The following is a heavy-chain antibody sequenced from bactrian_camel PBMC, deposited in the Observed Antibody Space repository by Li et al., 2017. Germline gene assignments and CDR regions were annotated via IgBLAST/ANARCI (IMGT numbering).Heavy chain of an antibody. V-gene: IGHV3-2*01. D-gene: IGHD5*01. Sequence: HVQLVESGGGLVQPGRSLRLSCAASGFTFSSYYMMSWVRQAPGKGLEWVAVIFSDSSNIWYANSAEGRFTISRDNANNTLYLQMNSLTPDDTAVYYCAASALGAYWGQGTQVTVS. CDR3: AASALGAY. J-gene: IGHJ4*01. CDR1: GFTFSSYY. CDR2: IFSDSSNI.